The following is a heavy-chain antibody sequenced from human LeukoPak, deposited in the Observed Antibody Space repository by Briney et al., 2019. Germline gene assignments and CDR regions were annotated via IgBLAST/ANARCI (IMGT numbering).Heavy chain of an antibody. CDR1: GGSISSSSYY. D-gene: IGHD3-16*02. Sequence: PSETLSLTCTVSGGSISSSSYYWGWIRQPPGKGLEWIGSIYHSGSTYYNPSLKSRVTISVDTSKSQFSLKLSSVTAADTAVYYCARRTGYDYVWGSYPTQSYIDYWGQGTLVTVSS. J-gene: IGHJ4*02. CDR3: ARRTGYDYVWGSYPTQSYIDY. CDR2: IYHSGST. V-gene: IGHV4-39*01.